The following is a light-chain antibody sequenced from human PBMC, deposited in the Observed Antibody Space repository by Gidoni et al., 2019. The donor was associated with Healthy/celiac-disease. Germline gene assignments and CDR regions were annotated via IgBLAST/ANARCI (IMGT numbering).Light chain of an antibody. CDR1: SSNIGSNT. CDR2: RNN. J-gene: IGLJ2*01. V-gene: IGLV1-44*01. Sequence: QSVLTQPPSASGTPGQRVTISCSGSSSNIGSNTVNWYQQLPGTAPKVLIYRNNQRPSGVPDRFSGSKSGTSASLAISGLQSEDEADYYCAAWDDSLNDVVFGGGTKVTVL. CDR3: AAWDDSLNDVV.